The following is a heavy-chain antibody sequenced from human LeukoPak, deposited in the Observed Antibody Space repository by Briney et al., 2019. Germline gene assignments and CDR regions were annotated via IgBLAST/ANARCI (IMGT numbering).Heavy chain of an antibody. J-gene: IGHJ4*02. Sequence: ASVKVSCKASGYTFTGYYMHWGRQAPGQGLEWMGWINPNRGGTNYAQKFQGRVTMTRDTSISTAYMELSRLRSDDTAVYYCATDRTVRGVIPRYYFDYWGQGTLVTVPS. V-gene: IGHV1-2*02. CDR1: GYTFTGYY. D-gene: IGHD3-10*01. CDR3: ATDRTVRGVIPRYYFDY. CDR2: INPNRGGT.